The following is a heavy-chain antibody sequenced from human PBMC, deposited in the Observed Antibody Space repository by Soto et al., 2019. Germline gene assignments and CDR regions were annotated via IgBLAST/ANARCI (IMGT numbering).Heavy chain of an antibody. Sequence: GASVQVTCKASGYTFTSYGISWVRQAPGQGLEWMGWISAYNGNTNYAQKLQGRVTMTTDTSTSTAYMELRSLRSDDTAVYYCARVRRYGVAGPQYFQHWGQGTLVTVSS. CDR2: ISAYNGNT. V-gene: IGHV1-18*04. CDR1: GYTFTSYG. CDR3: ARVRRYGVAGPQYFQH. J-gene: IGHJ1*01. D-gene: IGHD6-19*01.